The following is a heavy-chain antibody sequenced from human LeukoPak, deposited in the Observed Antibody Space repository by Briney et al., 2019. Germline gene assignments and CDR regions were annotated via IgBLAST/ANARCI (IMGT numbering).Heavy chain of an antibody. D-gene: IGHD6-13*01. J-gene: IGHJ6*02. CDR3: ARVQSSSWYQGDYYGMDV. CDR1: GYTFTSYG. V-gene: IGHV1-18*01. Sequence: GASVTVSCTASGYTFTSYGISWVRQAPGQGLEWMGWISAYNGNTNYAQKLQGRVTMTTDTSTSTAYMELRSLRSDDTAVYYCARVQSSSWYQGDYYGMDVWGQGTTVTVSS. CDR2: ISAYNGNT.